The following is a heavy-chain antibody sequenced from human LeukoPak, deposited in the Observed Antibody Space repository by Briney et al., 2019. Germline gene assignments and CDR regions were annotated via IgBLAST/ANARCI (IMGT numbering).Heavy chain of an antibody. Sequence: GGSLRLSCAASGFTFSSYAMSWVRQAPGKGLAWVSTISGGGGSTYYADSVKGRFTISRDNSKNTLYLQVNSLRAEDTAVYYCAKGGKWDVTPFDYWGQGTLVTVSS. CDR3: AKGGKWDVTPFDY. V-gene: IGHV3-23*01. CDR2: ISGGGGST. J-gene: IGHJ4*02. D-gene: IGHD1-26*01. CDR1: GFTFSSYA.